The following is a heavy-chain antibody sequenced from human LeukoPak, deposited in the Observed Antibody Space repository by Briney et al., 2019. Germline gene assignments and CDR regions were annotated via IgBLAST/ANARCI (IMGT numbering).Heavy chain of an antibody. CDR2: IIPIFGTA. V-gene: IGHV1-69*05. CDR3: AGVVVPAAYVRRDYYYYMDV. Sequence: GSSVKVSCKASGGTFSSYATSWVRQAPGQGLEWMGGIIPIFGTANYAQKFQGRVTITTDESTSTAYMELSSLRSEDTAVYYCAGVVVPAAYVRRDYYYYMDVWGKGTTVTVSS. CDR1: GGTFSSYA. J-gene: IGHJ6*03. D-gene: IGHD2-2*01.